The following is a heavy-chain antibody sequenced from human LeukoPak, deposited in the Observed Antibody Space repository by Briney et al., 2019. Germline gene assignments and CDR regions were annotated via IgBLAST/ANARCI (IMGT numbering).Heavy chain of an antibody. CDR2: IYPTDSDT. CDR3: ARGREGLHGYENFDF. Sequence: GESLKISCEVSGYTFSNFWIGWGRQTPGKGLELMGLIYPTDSDTRYSPSFKGQVTISADKSIRTAYLQWGSLKASDTGLYYCARGREGLHGYENFDFWGQGALVTVSS. V-gene: IGHV5-51*01. J-gene: IGHJ4*02. CDR1: GYTFSNFW. D-gene: IGHD5-12*01.